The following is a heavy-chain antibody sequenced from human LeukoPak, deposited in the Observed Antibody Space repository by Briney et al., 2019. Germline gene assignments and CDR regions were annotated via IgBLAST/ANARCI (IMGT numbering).Heavy chain of an antibody. V-gene: IGHV3-23*01. J-gene: IGHJ3*01. D-gene: IGHD1-26*01. CDR2: ISGSGGST. CDR3: ARALVGATFHAFDV. Sequence: PGGSLRLSCAASGFTFSNYAMSWVRQAPGKGLEWVSTISGSGGSTYYADSVKGRFTISRDNSKNTLYLQMNSLRAEDTAVYYYARALVGATFHAFDVWRQGTMVTVSS. CDR1: GFTFSNYA.